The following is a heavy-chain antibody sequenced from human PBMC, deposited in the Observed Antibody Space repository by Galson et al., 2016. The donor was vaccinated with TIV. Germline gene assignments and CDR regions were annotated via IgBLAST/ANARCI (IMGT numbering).Heavy chain of an antibody. CDR3: AKRPIITIFGAGSNYCDS. J-gene: IGHJ4*02. V-gene: IGHV1-69*13. CDR2: IIPLFRTA. CDR1: GGTFSSYV. D-gene: IGHD3-3*01. Sequence: SVKVSCKASGGTFSSYVINWVRQAPGQGLEWMGGIIPLFRTANYAQKFQGRVTITADESTSTAYMELSSLRAEDTAVYYRAKRPIITIFGAGSNYCDSWGQGTLVTVSS.